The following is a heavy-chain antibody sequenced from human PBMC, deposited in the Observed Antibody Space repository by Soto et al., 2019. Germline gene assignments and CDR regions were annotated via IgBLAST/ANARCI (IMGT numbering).Heavy chain of an antibody. CDR2: MNPNSGNT. CDR1: GYTFTSYD. V-gene: IGHV1-8*01. Sequence: ASVKVSCKASGYTFTSYDINWVRQATGQGLEWMGWMNPNSGNTGYAQKFQGRVTMTRNTSISTAYMELSSLRSEDTAVYYCARTGSRRYSTNGVCRHFDYWGQGTLVTVSS. J-gene: IGHJ4*02. CDR3: ARTGSRRYSTNGVCRHFDY. D-gene: IGHD2-8*01.